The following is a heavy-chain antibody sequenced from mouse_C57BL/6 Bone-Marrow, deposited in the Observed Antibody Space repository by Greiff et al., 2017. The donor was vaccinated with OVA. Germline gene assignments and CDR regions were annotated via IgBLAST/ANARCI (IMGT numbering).Heavy chain of an antibody. Sequence: VQLQQSGPELVKPGASVKISCKASGYSFTGYYMNWVKQSPEKSLEWIGEINPSTGGTTYNQKFKAKATLTVDKSSSTAYMQLKSLTSEDSAVYYGASEYYGSSYGWGSCDYWGQGTTLTVSS. D-gene: IGHD1-1*01. J-gene: IGHJ2*01. CDR2: INPSTGGT. CDR3: ASEYYGSSYGWGSCDY. V-gene: IGHV1-42*01. CDR1: GYSFTGYY.